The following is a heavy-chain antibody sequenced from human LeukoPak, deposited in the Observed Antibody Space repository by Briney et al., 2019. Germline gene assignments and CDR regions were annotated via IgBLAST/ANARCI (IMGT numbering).Heavy chain of an antibody. D-gene: IGHD6-19*01. CDR2: INHSGST. CDR3: ARVGRGSGWYHAARHVLYYFDY. J-gene: IGHJ4*02. V-gene: IGHV4-34*01. CDR1: GGSFSGYY. Sequence: SETLSLTCAVYGGSFSGYYWSWIRQPPGKGLEWIGEINHSGSTNYNPSLKSRVTISVDTSKNQFSLKLSSVTAADTAVYYCARVGRGSGWYHAARHVLYYFDYWGQGTLVTVSS.